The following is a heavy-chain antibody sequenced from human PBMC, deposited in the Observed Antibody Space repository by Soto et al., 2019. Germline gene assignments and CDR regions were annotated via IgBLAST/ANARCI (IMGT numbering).Heavy chain of an antibody. V-gene: IGHV4-59*13. CDR1: DGSISGYC. J-gene: IGHJ4*02. CDR2: IHDTETT. D-gene: IGHD6-13*01. CDR3: TRGTSSWSWKFDY. Sequence: PSETLCFTLMGSDGSISGYCWSWIRQPPGKGLDWIGYIHDTETTNNQPSLTSEITMALDTSKNQLLLRLTSVTADDAVVYYCTRGTSSWSWKFDYWGQGILVTVSS.